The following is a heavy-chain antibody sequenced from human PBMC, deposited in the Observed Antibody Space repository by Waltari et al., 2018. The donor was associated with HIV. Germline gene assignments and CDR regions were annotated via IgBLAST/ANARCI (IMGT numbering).Heavy chain of an antibody. Sequence: QLVESGGGLVQPGGSLRLSCAASTFTFTSYWMHWVRQAPGKGLVCVSRINSDGSSTSYADSVKGRLTISRDNAKNTLYLQMNSLKVEDTAVYYCARAYYDSGSNWFDPWGQGTLVTVSS. J-gene: IGHJ5*02. V-gene: IGHV3-74*01. CDR3: ARAYYDSGSNWFDP. D-gene: IGHD3-10*01. CDR2: INSDGSST. CDR1: TFTFTSYW.